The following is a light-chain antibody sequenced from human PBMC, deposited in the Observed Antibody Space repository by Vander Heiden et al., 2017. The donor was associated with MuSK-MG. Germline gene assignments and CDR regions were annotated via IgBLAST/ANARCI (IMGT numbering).Light chain of an antibody. CDR3: QQYKLYAYT. CDR2: VTS. J-gene: IGKJ2*01. V-gene: IGKV1-16*01. Sequence: DIQMAQSPSSLSAYVGDRVTITCRASQNVANDVSWYQQKPGRAPKSLIHVTSTLRRGVPTRFSGNGSGTDFTLTISRLQPEDFATYYCQQYKLYAYTFGQGTKLEIK. CDR1: QNVAND.